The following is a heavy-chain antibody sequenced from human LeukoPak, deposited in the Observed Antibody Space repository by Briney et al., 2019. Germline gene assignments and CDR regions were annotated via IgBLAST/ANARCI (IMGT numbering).Heavy chain of an antibody. D-gene: IGHD3-10*01. Sequence: GGSLRLSCVASGFTFSSYPMHWVRQAPDKGLEYLSAILGNGHASFYADSVKGRFTISRDNSKNTLYLQMGNLRADDMAVYYCARSMVRGQGTLVTVSS. CDR3: ARSMV. CDR2: ILGNGHAS. CDR1: GFTFSSYP. J-gene: IGHJ4*02. V-gene: IGHV3-64*02.